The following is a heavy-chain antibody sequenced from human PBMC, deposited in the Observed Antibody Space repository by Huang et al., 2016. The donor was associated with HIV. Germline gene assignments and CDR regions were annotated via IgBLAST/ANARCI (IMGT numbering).Heavy chain of an antibody. CDR2: NIPSFGTA. CDR1: GGTFSSYS. J-gene: IGHJ4*02. V-gene: IGHV1-69*13. Sequence: QVQLVQSGSEVKKPGSSVKISCRTSGGTFSSYSITWVRQAPGQGLEWIGGNIPSFGTANYPQKYQGRGTITADESTSTGYMELSSLKSEDTAVYYCARVHGDYEDYYFDYWGQGTLVTVSS. CDR3: ARVHGDYEDYYFDY. D-gene: IGHD4-17*01.